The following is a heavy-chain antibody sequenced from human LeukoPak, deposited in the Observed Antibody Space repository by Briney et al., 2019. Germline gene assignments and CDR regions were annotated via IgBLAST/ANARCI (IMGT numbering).Heavy chain of an antibody. V-gene: IGHV4-61*01. CDR2: IYNSVRT. J-gene: IGHJ6*02. Sequence: SETLSLTCIVSGGSVSSGSYYWSWIRQPPGKGLEWIGYIYNSVRTNYNPSLKSRVTISVDTSKNQLSLKLSSVTAADTAVYFCVRDLVATIDHYYYGMDVWGQGTTVTVPS. CDR3: VRDLVATIDHYYYGMDV. CDR1: GGSVSSGSYY. D-gene: IGHD5-12*01.